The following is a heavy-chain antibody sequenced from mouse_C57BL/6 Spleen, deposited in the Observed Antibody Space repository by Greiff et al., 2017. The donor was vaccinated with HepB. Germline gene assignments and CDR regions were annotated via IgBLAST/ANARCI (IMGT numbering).Heavy chain of an antibody. CDR1: GYTFTSYW. CDR2: IDPSDSYT. V-gene: IGHV1-69*01. Sequence: VQLQQSGAELVMPGASVKLSCKASGYTFTSYWMHWVKQRPGQGLEWIGEIDPSDSYTNYNQKFKGKSTLTVDKSSSTAYMQLSSLTSEDSAVYSCARWHYAVAYWGQGTLVTVSA. CDR3: ARWHYAVAY. J-gene: IGHJ3*01. D-gene: IGHD1-1*01.